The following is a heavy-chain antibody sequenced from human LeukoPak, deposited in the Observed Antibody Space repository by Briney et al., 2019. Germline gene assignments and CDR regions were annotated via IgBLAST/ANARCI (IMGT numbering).Heavy chain of an antibody. J-gene: IGHJ3*02. CDR2: FDPEDGET. CDR3: ATQVRATGRAFDI. D-gene: IGHD1-26*01. CDR1: GYTLTELS. V-gene: IGHV1-24*01. Sequence: ASVKVSCKVSGYTLTELSMHWVRQAPGKGREWMGGFDPEDGETIYAQKFQGRVTMTEDTSTDTAYMELSRLRSEATAVYYCATQVRATGRAFDIWGQGTMVTVSS.